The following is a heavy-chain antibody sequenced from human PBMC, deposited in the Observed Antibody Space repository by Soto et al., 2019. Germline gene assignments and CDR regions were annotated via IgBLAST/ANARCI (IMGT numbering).Heavy chain of an antibody. J-gene: IGHJ6*03. CDR1: GFTFSSYG. V-gene: IGHV3-33*01. CDR3: ASGKKRFGELFAYYYYYMDV. CDR2: IWYDGSNK. D-gene: IGHD3-10*01. Sequence: GGSLRLSCAASGFTFSSYGMHWVRQAPGKGLEWVAVIWYDGSNKYYADSVKGRFTNSRDNSKNTLYLQMNSLRAEDTAVYYCASGKKRFGELFAYYYYYMDVWGKGTTVTVSS.